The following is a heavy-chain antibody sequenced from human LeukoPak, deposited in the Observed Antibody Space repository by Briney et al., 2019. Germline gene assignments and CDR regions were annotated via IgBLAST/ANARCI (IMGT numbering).Heavy chain of an antibody. D-gene: IGHD6-13*01. J-gene: IGHJ4*02. CDR1: GFTVSSSY. CDR3: ARLIAATGRLYFDY. V-gene: IGHV3-53*01. Sequence: PGGALRLSCAASGFTVSSSYMSWVRQAPGKGLEYVSVIYSGGNTYYAGSVKGRFTISRDNSENTVYLQMNSLRAEDTAVYYCARLIAATGRLYFDYWGQGTLVTVSS. CDR2: IYSGGNT.